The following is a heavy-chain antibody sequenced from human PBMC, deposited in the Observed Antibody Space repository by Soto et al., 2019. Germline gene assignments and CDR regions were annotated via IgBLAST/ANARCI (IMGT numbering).Heavy chain of an antibody. J-gene: IGHJ4*02. V-gene: IGHV4-39*01. CDR1: GGPISSSSYY. Sequence: QLQLQESGPGLVKPSETLSLTCTVSGGPISSSSYYWGWIRQPPGKGLEWIGSIYYSGSTYYNPSLKSRVTISVDTSKNQFSLKLSSVTAADTAVYYCARGMGAAVLNWGQGTLVTVSS. D-gene: IGHD3-16*01. CDR3: ARGMGAAVLN. CDR2: IYYSGST.